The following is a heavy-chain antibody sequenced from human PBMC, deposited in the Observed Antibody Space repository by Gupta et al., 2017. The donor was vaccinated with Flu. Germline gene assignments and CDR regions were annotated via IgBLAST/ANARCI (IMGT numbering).Heavy chain of an antibody. Sequence: QVQLQESGPGLVKPSETLSLTCTVSGGSISSYYWSWIRQPPGKGLEWIGYIYYSGSTNYNPSLKSRVTISVDTSKNQFSLKLSSVTAADTAVYYCARHGNYDFWSGYYLSNFYYYGMDVWGQGTTVTVSS. CDR1: GGSISSYY. CDR3: ARHGNYDFWSGYYLSNFYYYGMDV. D-gene: IGHD3-3*01. CDR2: IYYSGST. V-gene: IGHV4-59*08. J-gene: IGHJ6*02.